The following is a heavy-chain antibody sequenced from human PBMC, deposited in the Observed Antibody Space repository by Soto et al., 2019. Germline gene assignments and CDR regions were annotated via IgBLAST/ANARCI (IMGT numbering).Heavy chain of an antibody. CDR2: MNPNSGNT. CDR1: GYTFTSYD. J-gene: IGHJ6*03. D-gene: IGHD5-12*01. V-gene: IGHV1-8*01. Sequence: QVQLVQSGAEVKKPGSSVKVSCKASGYTFTSYDINWVRQATGQGLEWMGWMNPNSGNTGYAQKSHGRVTMNSNTSINTAYMELSSLISEDTAVYYGARGYSGDDYYYYYSMDVWGKGTTVTVSS. CDR3: ARGYSGDDYYYYYSMDV.